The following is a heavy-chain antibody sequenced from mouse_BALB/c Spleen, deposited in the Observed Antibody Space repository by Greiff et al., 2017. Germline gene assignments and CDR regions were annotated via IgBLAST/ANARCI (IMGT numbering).Heavy chain of an antibody. J-gene: IGHJ4*01. D-gene: IGHD2-1*01. CDR1: GYAFTNYL. V-gene: IGHV1-54*01. Sequence: SGAELVRPGTSVKVSCKASGYAFTNYLIEWVKQRPGQGLEWIGVINPGSGGTNFNEKFKSKATLTVDKSSSTAYMQLSSLTSEDSAVYYCTRSLYPYAMDYWGQGTSVTVSS. CDR3: TRSLYPYAMDY. CDR2: INPGSGGT.